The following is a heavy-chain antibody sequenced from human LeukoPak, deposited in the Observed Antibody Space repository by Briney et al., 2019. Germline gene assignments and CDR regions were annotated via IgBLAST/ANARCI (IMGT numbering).Heavy chain of an antibody. D-gene: IGHD5-24*01. J-gene: IGHJ5*02. CDR1: GGSISSGGYP. CDR2: IYHSGST. CDR3: ARLESASFDP. V-gene: IGHV4-30-2*01. Sequence: PSETLSLTCAVSGGSISSGGYPWSWIRQPPGKGLEWIGYIYHSGSTYYNPSLKSRVTISVDTSKNHFSLKLSSVTAADTAVYYCARLESASFDPWGQGTLVTVSS.